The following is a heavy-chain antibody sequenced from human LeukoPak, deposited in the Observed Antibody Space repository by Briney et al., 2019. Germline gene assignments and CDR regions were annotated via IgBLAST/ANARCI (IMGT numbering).Heavy chain of an antibody. CDR1: GGSISSYY. V-gene: IGHV4-59*01. CDR3: ARRPKMGGSSGWYRGYGWFDP. CDR2: IYYSGST. Sequence: SETLSLTCTVSGGSISSYYWSWIRQPPGKGLEWIGYIYYSGSTNYNPSLKSRVTISVDTSKNQFSLKLSSVTAADTAVYYCARRPKMGGSSGWYRGYGWFDPWGQGTLVTVSS. D-gene: IGHD6-19*01. J-gene: IGHJ5*02.